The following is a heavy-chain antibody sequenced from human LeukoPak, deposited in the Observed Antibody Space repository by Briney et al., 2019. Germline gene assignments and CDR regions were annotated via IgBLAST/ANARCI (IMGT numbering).Heavy chain of an antibody. CDR2: ISGSGGGT. J-gene: IGHJ4*02. D-gene: IGHD3-16*01. CDR3: AKDLTGGLDY. Sequence: RSGGSLRLSCAASGFTFSSYAMSWVRQAPGKSLERVSAISGSGGGTFYADSVKGRFAISRDNSKNTLYLQMNSLRAEDTAVYYCAKDLTGGLDYGGQGPLVTVSS. V-gene: IGHV3-23*01. CDR1: GFTFSSYA.